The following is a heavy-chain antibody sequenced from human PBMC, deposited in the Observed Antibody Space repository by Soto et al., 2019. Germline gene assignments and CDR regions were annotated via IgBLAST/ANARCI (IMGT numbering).Heavy chain of an antibody. V-gene: IGHV3-9*01. CDR3: AKALKQLTYYYGMDV. Sequence: EVQLSESGGGLVQPGRSLRLSCAASGFTFDDYAMHWVRQAPGKGLEWVSGISWNSGSIGYADSVKGRFTISRDNAKNSLYLQMNSLRAEDTALYYCAKALKQLTYYYGMDVWGQGTTVTVSS. CDR1: GFTFDDYA. D-gene: IGHD6-13*01. J-gene: IGHJ6*02. CDR2: ISWNSGSI.